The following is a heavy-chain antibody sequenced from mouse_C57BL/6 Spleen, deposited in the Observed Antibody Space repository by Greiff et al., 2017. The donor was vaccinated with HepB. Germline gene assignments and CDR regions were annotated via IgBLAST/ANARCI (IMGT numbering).Heavy chain of an antibody. CDR3: ARKDYDGHYDY. D-gene: IGHD2-3*01. J-gene: IGHJ2*01. CDR2: IYPGGGYT. CDR1: GYTFTNYW. V-gene: IGHV1-63*01. Sequence: QVHVKQSGAELVRPGTSVKMSCKASGYTFTNYWIGWAKQRPGHGLEWIGDIYPGGGYTNYNEKFKGKATLTADKSSSTAYMQFSSLTSEDSAIYYCARKDYDGHYDYWGQGTTLTVSS.